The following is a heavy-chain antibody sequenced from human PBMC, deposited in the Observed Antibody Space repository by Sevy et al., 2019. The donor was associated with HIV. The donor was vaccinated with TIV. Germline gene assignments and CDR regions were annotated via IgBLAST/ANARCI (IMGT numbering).Heavy chain of an antibody. Sequence: GGSLRLSCAASGFSLSDHAVSWVRQTPGKGLEWLAVISYNGRNQYYADSVKGRFTISKDDSKNTLYLQLNSLGAEETAVYYCARFVGYCSGGRCSIIDFWGQGTLVTVSS. CDR2: ISYNGRNQ. D-gene: IGHD2-15*01. V-gene: IGHV3-30*04. CDR3: ARFVGYCSGGRCSIIDF. CDR1: GFSLSDHA. J-gene: IGHJ4*02.